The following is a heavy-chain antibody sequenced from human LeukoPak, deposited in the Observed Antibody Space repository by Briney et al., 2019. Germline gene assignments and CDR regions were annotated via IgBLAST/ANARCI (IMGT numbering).Heavy chain of an antibody. V-gene: IGHV3-30-3*01. CDR1: GFTFSRYA. J-gene: IGHJ4*02. CDR3: TRDSSDY. CDR2: ISYDGSKK. Sequence: GTSLRLSCAVSGFTFSRYAMHWVRQAPGKGLEWVAVISYDGSKKADSVKGRFTISRDNSKNTLYLQMTSLRAEDTAVYYCTRDSSDYWGQGTLVTVSS.